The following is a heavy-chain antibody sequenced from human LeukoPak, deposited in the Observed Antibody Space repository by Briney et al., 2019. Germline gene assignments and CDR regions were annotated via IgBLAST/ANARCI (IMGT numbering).Heavy chain of an antibody. Sequence: ASVKVSCKASGYTFTSYGISWVRQAPGQGLEWMGWISAYNGNTNYAQKLQGRVTMTTDTSTSTAYMELRSLRSDDTAVYYFTRGGIAVADGNWFDPWGQGTLVTVSS. D-gene: IGHD6-19*01. CDR2: ISAYNGNT. CDR3: TRGGIAVADGNWFDP. J-gene: IGHJ5*02. V-gene: IGHV1-18*01. CDR1: GYTFTSYG.